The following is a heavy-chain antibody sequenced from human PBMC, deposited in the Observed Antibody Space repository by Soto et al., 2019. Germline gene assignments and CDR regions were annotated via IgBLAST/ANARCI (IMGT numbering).Heavy chain of an antibody. J-gene: IGHJ6*02. D-gene: IGHD5-12*01. CDR1: GGSISSYY. CDR2: IYYRGST. CDR3: ARVIGGYDYYYYYGMDV. V-gene: IGHV4-59*01. Sequence: SETLSLTCTVSGGSISSYYWSWIRQPPGKGLEWIGYIYYRGSTNYNPSLKSRVTISVATSKNQFSLKLSSVTAADTAVYYCARVIGGYDYYYYYGMDVWDQGTTVTVSS.